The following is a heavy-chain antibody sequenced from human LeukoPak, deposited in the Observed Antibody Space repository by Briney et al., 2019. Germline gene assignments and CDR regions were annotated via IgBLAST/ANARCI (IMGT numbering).Heavy chain of an antibody. CDR3: ARGILGYCSGGSCYSEVLGY. V-gene: IGHV1-8*03. J-gene: IGHJ4*02. D-gene: IGHD2-15*01. CDR1: GGTFNNFA. Sequence: ASVKVSCKSSGGTFNNFALNWVRQATGQGLEWMGWIKPNSGNTGYAQKFQGRVTITRNTSISTAYMELSSLRSEDTAVYYCARGILGYCSGGSCYSEVLGYWGQGTLVTVSS. CDR2: IKPNSGNT.